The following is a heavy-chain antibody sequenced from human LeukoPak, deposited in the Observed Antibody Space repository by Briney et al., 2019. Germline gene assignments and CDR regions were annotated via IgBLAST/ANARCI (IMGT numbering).Heavy chain of an antibody. V-gene: IGHV3-74*01. CDR2: INNDGSNT. D-gene: IGHD5-24*01. CDR3: ARGDGYNLLNY. Sequence: GGSLRLSCAASGFTFSSYRMHWVRQAPGKGLVWVSRINNDGSNTIYADSVKGRFTISRDNAKNTLYLQMNSLRAEDTAVYCCARGDGYNLLNYWGQGTLVTVSS. CDR1: GFTFSSYR. J-gene: IGHJ4*02.